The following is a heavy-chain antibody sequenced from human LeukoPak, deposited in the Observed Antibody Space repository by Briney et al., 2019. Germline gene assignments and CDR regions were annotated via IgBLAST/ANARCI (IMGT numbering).Heavy chain of an antibody. V-gene: IGHV4-59*01. D-gene: IGHD1-1*01. CDR1: GGSISPYY. CDR2: IYYSGST. CDR3: ARWANWNHDY. Sequence: SETLSLTCTVSGGSISPYYWSWIRQPPGKGLEWIGYIYYSGSTNYNPSLKSRVTISVDTSKNQFSLKLNSVTAADTAVYYCARWANWNHDYWGQGTQVTVSS. J-gene: IGHJ4*02.